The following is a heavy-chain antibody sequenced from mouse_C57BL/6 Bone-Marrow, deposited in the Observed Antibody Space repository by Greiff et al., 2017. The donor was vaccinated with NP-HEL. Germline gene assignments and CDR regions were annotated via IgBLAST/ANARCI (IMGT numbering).Heavy chain of an antibody. J-gene: IGHJ3*01. D-gene: IGHD1-1*01. CDR3: ARKAYYGRSYDFAY. Sequence: QVQLQQPGAELVKPGASVKLSCKASGYTFTTYWMQWVKQRPGQGLEWIGELDPSDSYTNYNQKFKGKATLTVDTSSSTANMQLSSLTSEDSAVYYCARKAYYGRSYDFAYWGQGTLVTVSA. CDR2: LDPSDSYT. V-gene: IGHV1-50*01. CDR1: GYTFTTYW.